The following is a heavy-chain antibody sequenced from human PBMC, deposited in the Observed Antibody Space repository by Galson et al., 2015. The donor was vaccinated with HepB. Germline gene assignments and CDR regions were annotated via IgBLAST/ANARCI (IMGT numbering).Heavy chain of an antibody. Sequence: SVKVSCKAAGYTFTSHGSSWARQAPGQGLEWVGWISANSGRTTYAWRLLGRLTLTTDTSTSTAYMELRSLRSDDTAIYYCARDRSHSLDFWGQGTLVTVSS. D-gene: IGHD2-15*01. CDR1: GYTFTSHG. CDR3: ARDRSHSLDF. V-gene: IGHV1-18*04. CDR2: ISANSGRT. J-gene: IGHJ4*02.